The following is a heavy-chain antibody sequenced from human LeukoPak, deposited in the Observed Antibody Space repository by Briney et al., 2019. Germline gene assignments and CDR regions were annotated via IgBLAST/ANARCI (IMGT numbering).Heavy chain of an antibody. D-gene: IGHD2-15*01. CDR2: ISSSGSTI. J-gene: IGHJ4*02. V-gene: IGHV3-11*04. CDR1: GFTFSDYY. Sequence: GGSLRLSCAASGFTFSDYYMSWIRQAPGKGLEWVSYISSSGSTIYYADSVKGRFTISRDNAKNSLYLQMNSLRGEDTAVYYCAALGGYCNGACYCWHWGQGTLVTFSS. CDR3: AALGGYCNGACYCWH.